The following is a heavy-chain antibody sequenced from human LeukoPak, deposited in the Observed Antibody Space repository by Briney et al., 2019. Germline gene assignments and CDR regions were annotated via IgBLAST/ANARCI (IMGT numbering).Heavy chain of an antibody. V-gene: IGHV1-46*01. CDR1: GYTFTSNH. Sequence: ASVKVSCKASGYTFTSNHIHWVRQAPGQGLEWMGVINPRGDSTSYAPNFQGRVTVTRDTSTSTVYMGLSSLRSEDTAIYYCAKIAARDTGEGYWGQGTLVTVSS. D-gene: IGHD6-6*01. CDR3: AKIAARDTGEGY. CDR2: INPRGDST. J-gene: IGHJ4*02.